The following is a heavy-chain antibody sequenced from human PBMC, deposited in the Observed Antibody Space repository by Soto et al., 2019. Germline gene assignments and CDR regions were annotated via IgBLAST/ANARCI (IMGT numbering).Heavy chain of an antibody. CDR3: ARQNRDTPMVPFDV. D-gene: IGHD5-18*01. V-gene: IGHV1-69*01. J-gene: IGHJ4*02. CDR2: LVPQFGTP. CDR1: RGTFNRYA. Sequence: QVQLVQSGAEVKKPGSSVKVSCLASRGTFNRYAINWVRQAPGHGLEWLGALVPQFGTPNYAQKFQDRVTIVADESTNTPSMELRGPTSDDTAVYYCARQNRDTPMVPFDVWGQGTLVTVSS.